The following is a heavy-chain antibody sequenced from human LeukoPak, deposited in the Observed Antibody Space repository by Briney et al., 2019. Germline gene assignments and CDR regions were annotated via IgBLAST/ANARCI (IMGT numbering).Heavy chain of an antibody. J-gene: IGHJ4*02. CDR2: IWSDGTNQ. CDR3: ARLDIYGGGRGRYNNDF. Sequence: GGSLRLSCAAAGFIFNHFGMHWVRQAPGKGLEWVAVIWSDGTNQFYADSVKGRFTISRDNAKNSVSLQMNSLRVEDTAVYYCARLDIYGGGRGRYNNDFWGQGTLVTVSS. D-gene: IGHD6-19*01. V-gene: IGHV3-33*01. CDR1: GFIFNHFG.